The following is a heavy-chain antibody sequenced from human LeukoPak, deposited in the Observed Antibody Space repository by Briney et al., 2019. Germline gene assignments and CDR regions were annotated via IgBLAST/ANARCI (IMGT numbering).Heavy chain of an antibody. CDR3: GRIRLRRGGYYYYGMDV. Sequence: GASVKVSCKASGYTFTSYGISWVRQAPGQGLEWMGWISAYNGNTNYAQKLQGRVTMTPDTSTRTAYMELSSLRSDDTAVYYCGRIRLRRGGYYYYGMDVWGKGTTVTVSS. D-gene: IGHD3-16*01. CDR1: GYTFTSYG. CDR2: ISAYNGNT. V-gene: IGHV1-18*04. J-gene: IGHJ6*04.